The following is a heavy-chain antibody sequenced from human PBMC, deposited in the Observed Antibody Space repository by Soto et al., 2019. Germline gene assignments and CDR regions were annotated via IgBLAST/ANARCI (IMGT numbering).Heavy chain of an antibody. J-gene: IGHJ1*01. CDR2: IFYSGYT. D-gene: IGHD1-7*01. CDR1: GASVNTGDHY. CDR3: VGTGTTDDF. Sequence: VQLQGSGPGLVKPSQTLSLTCTVSGASVNTGDHYWSYIRQPPGKGLDWLGYIFYSGYTYYNPSLKSRATISLNTSSNQFSLTLTSVTDADTAVYYCVGTGTTDDFWGQGTLVTVSS. V-gene: IGHV4-30-4*01.